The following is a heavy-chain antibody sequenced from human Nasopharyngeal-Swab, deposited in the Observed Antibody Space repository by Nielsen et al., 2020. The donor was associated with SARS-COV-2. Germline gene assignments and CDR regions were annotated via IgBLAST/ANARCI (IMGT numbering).Heavy chain of an antibody. CDR2: IDTDGSTT. D-gene: IGHD2-15*01. Sequence: GGSLRLSCVGPGYTFSNYWMHWVRQVPGQGLVWVSRIDTDGSTTNYADSVKGRFRIYRDNAKNTLYLQMDSLRGEDTAIYYCTRDSGGRYGYWGQGILVTVSS. CDR1: GYTFSNYW. CDR3: TRDSGGRYGY. J-gene: IGHJ4*02. V-gene: IGHV3-74*01.